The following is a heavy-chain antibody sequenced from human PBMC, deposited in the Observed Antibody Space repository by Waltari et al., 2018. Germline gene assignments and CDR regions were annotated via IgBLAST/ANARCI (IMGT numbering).Heavy chain of an antibody. J-gene: IGHJ6*02. Sequence: QVQLQESGPGLVKPSQTLSLTCTVSGGSISSGSYYWSWIRQPAGKGLEWIGRIYTSGSTNYNPSLKSRVTISVDTSKNQFSLKLSSVTAADTAVYYCARDRDIDYDFWSGDIWGDYYGMDVWGQGTTVTVSS. CDR2: IYTSGST. CDR1: GGSISSGSYY. CDR3: ARDRDIDYDFWSGDIWGDYYGMDV. V-gene: IGHV4-61*02. D-gene: IGHD3-3*01.